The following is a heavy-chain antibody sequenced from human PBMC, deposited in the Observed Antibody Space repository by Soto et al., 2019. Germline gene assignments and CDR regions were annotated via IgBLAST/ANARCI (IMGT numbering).Heavy chain of an antibody. J-gene: IGHJ4*02. V-gene: IGHV1-3*01. Sequence: ASVKVSCKASGYTFTSYAMHWVRQAPGQRLEWMGWINAGNGNTKYSQKFQGRVTITRDTSASTAYMELSSLRSEDTAVYYCARDRGGGIEPFDYWGQGALVTVSS. CDR2: INAGNGNT. CDR3: ARDRGGGIEPFDY. D-gene: IGHD6-13*01. CDR1: GYTFTSYA.